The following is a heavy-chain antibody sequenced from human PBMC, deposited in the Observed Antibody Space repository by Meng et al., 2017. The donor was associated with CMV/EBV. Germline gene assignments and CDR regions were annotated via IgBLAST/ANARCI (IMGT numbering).Heavy chain of an antibody. CDR1: GFTFSSYG. J-gene: IGHJ4*02. D-gene: IGHD3-10*02. V-gene: IGHV3-30*02. Sequence: GESLKISCAASGFTFSSYGMHWVRQAPGKGLEWVAFIRYDGSNKYYADSVKGRFTISRDNSKNTLYLQMNSLRAEDTAVYYCAKAMIVRGPLDYWGQGTLVTVSS. CDR3: AKAMIVRGPLDY. CDR2: IRYDGSNK.